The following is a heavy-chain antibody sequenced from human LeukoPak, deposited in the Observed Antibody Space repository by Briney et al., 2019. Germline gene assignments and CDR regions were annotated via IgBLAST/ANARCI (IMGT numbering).Heavy chain of an antibody. CDR1: GFTFSTYG. V-gene: IGHV3-30*03. CDR2: ISYDGSNK. CDR3: ARDGGNWGYGYYFDH. Sequence: GRSLRLSCAASGFTFSTYGMHWVRQAPGKGLEWVAVISYDGSNKYYADSVKGRFTISRDNSKNTLYLQMNSLRAEDTAVYYCARDGGNWGYGYYFDHWGQGTLVTVSS. J-gene: IGHJ4*02. D-gene: IGHD7-27*01.